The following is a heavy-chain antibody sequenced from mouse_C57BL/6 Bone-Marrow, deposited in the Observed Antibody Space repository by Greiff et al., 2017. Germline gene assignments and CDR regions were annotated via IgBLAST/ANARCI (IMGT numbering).Heavy chain of an antibody. J-gene: IGHJ2*01. Sequence: DVKLQESGPGLVKPSQSLSLTCSVTGYSITSGYYWNWIRQFPGNKLEWMGYISYDGSNNYNPSLKNRISITRDTYKNQFFLKLNSVTTEDTATYYCAREGYYFDYWGQGTTLTVSS. CDR2: ISYDGSN. CDR3: AREGYYFDY. CDR1: GYSITSGYY. V-gene: IGHV3-6*01.